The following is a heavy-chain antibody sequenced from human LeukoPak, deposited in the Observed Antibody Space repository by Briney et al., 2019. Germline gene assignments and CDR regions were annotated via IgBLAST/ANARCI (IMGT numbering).Heavy chain of an antibody. Sequence: QPGGSLRLSCVVSGLTFKTHDMTWVRQAPGKGLEWVSTISGSGDTTYYADSVKGRFTISRDNSKNTLFLQMNSLRAQDTAIYYCARASYYLGYYYGMDVWGQGTTVTVSS. D-gene: IGHD3-10*01. J-gene: IGHJ6*02. CDR1: GLTFKTHD. V-gene: IGHV3-23*01. CDR3: ARASYYLGYYYGMDV. CDR2: ISGSGDTT.